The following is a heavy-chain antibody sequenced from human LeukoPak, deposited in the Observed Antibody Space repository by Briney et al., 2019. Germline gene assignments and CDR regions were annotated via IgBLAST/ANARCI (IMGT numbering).Heavy chain of an antibody. V-gene: IGHV3-66*02. CDR1: GFTVSSNY. CDR3: ARGDTIFGVARGGFDP. D-gene: IGHD3-3*01. Sequence: GGSLRLSCAASGFTVSSNYMSWVRQAPGKGLEWVSVIYSGGSTYYADSVKGRFTISRDNSKNTLYLQMNSLRAEDTAVYYCARGDTIFGVARGGFDPWGQGTLVTVPS. J-gene: IGHJ5*02. CDR2: IYSGGST.